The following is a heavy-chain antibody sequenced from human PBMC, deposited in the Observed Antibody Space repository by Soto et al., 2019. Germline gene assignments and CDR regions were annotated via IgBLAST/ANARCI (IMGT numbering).Heavy chain of an antibody. CDR1: GGTFSSYA. CDR3: ARDGDVNTGFGKDY. Sequence: ASVKVSCKASGGTFSSYAISWVRQAPGQGLEWMGGIIPIFGTANYAQKFQGRVTITADKSTSTAYMELSSLSAEDTAMYYCARDGDVNTGFGKDYWGQGTLVTVSS. CDR2: IIPIFGTA. D-gene: IGHD3-16*01. J-gene: IGHJ4*02. V-gene: IGHV1-69*06.